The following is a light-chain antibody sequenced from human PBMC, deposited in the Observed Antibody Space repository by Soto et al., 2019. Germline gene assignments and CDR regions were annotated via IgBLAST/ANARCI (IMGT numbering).Light chain of an antibody. CDR2: DAS. V-gene: IGKV3-15*01. CDR1: QSISSN. CDR3: QKYNDWPPIT. Sequence: EIVMTQSPATLSVSPGEGATLSCRASQSISSNLAWYQQKPGQAPRLVIFDASTRATGIPARFTGRGSGTEFTLTISSLQSEDSAVYFCQKYNDWPPITVGGGTKVDNK. J-gene: IGKJ4*01.